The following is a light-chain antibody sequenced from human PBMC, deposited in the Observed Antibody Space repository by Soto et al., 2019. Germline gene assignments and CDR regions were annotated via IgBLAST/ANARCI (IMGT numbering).Light chain of an antibody. CDR2: KAS. V-gene: IGKV1-5*03. CDR3: QQYNSLT. J-gene: IGKJ1*01. Sequence: DIQMTQSPSTLSGSVGDRVTITCRASQTISSWLAWYQQKPGKAPKLLIYKASTLKSGVPSRFSGSGSGTEFTLTISSLQPDDFATYYCQQYNSLTCGQGTKVEI. CDR1: QTISSW.